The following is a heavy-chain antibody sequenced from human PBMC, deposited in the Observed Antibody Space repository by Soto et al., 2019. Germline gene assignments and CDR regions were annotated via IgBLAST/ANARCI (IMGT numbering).Heavy chain of an antibody. V-gene: IGHV3-11*06. D-gene: IGHD1-26*01. CDR1: GFTFSDYY. CDR3: ARVLIVGASNWFDP. J-gene: IGHJ5*02. Sequence: GSLRLSCAASGFTFSDYYMSWIRQAPGKGLEWVSYISSSSSYTNYADSVKGRFTISRDNAKNSLYLQMNSLRAEDTAVYYCARVLIVGASNWFDPWGQGTLVTVSS. CDR2: ISSSSSYT.